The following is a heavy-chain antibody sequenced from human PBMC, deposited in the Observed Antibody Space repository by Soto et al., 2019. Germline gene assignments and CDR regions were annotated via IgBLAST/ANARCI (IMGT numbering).Heavy chain of an antibody. CDR1: GFTFSSYA. J-gene: IGHJ3*02. Sequence: ESGGGVVQPGRSLRLSCAASGFTFSSYAMHWVRQAPGKGLEWVAVISYDGSNKYYADSVKGRFTISRDNSKNTLYLQMNSLRAEDTAVYYCARAKWWYDDFYIWGQGTMVTVAS. D-gene: IGHD2-15*01. CDR3: ARAKWWYDDFYI. CDR2: ISYDGSNK. V-gene: IGHV3-30-3*01.